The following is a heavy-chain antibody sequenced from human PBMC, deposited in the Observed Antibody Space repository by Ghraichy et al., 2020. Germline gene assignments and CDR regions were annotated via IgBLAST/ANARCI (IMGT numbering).Heavy chain of an antibody. Sequence: GGSLRLSCAASGFTFSTYGMHWVRQAPGKGLEGVAVISYDGSNKYYGDSVKGRFTISRDNSKNTLYLQMNSLRAEDTAVYYCAKAFNYYGSGSPDYWGQGTLVTVSS. CDR2: ISYDGSNK. J-gene: IGHJ4*02. CDR1: GFTFSTYG. V-gene: IGHV3-30*18. D-gene: IGHD3-10*01. CDR3: AKAFNYYGSGSPDY.